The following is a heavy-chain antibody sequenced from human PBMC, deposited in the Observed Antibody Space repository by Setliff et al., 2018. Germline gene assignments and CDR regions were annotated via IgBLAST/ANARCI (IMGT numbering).Heavy chain of an antibody. CDR3: ARGRAGHSGH. J-gene: IGHJ1*01. Sequence: SETLSLTCTVSGGSISSHYWSWIRQPPGKGLEWIGYIYYSGSTNYNPSLKSRVTISVDTSKNHFSLKLSSVTAADTAVYYCARGRAGHSGHWGQGTLVTVSS. CDR2: IYYSGST. D-gene: IGHD6-19*01. CDR1: GGSISSHY. V-gene: IGHV4-59*11.